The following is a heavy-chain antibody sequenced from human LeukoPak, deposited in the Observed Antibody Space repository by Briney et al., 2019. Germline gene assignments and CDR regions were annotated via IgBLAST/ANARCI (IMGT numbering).Heavy chain of an antibody. CDR2: ISGSGGST. CDR1: GFTISSYA. V-gene: IGHV3-23*01. Sequence: PGGSLRLSCAASGFTISSYAMSWVRQAPGKGLEWVSAISGSGGSTYYADSVKGRFTISRDNSKNTLYLQMNSLRAEDTAVYYCAKGTVDWYEVGVDYWGQGTLVTVSS. J-gene: IGHJ4*02. D-gene: IGHD1-1*01. CDR3: AKGTVDWYEVGVDY.